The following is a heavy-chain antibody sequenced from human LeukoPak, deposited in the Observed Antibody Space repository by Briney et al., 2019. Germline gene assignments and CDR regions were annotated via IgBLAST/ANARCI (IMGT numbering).Heavy chain of an antibody. D-gene: IGHD2/OR15-2a*01. CDR1: GYSFTGDY. CDR3: AKHFQTEATDY. CDR2: INPNSGVT. J-gene: IGHJ4*02. V-gene: IGHV1-2*02. Sequence: ASQKVSCKASGYSFTGDYMHWVRQAPGQGLEWMGWINPNSGVTDFAQKFQGRVTMTRDTSISTAYMELGRLTSDEPPVCYSAKHFQTEATDYWGRRTLVNVPS.